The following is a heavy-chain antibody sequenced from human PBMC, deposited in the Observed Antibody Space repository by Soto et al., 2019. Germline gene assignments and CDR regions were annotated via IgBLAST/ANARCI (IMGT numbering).Heavy chain of an antibody. CDR3: ARFRYNSGDHTKFFDY. D-gene: IGHD3-16*02. V-gene: IGHV3-7*01. J-gene: IGHJ4*02. CDR2: IKKDGIEK. CDR1: GFEFSAYW. Sequence: GGSLRLSCAASGFEFSAYWMTWVRQAPGKGLEWVANIKKDGIEKYYGDSVRGRFSVFRDNAKNAAYLQMNRLKGEDTGVYFCARFRYNSGDHTKFFDYWGQGAGVPGSS.